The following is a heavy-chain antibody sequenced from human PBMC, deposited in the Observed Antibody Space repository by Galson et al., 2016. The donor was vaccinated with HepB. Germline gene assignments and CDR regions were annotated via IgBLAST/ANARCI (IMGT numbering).Heavy chain of an antibody. CDR3: ARHVNRWASYTMDYYYYMDV. CDR1: GYSFPSYW. J-gene: IGHJ6*03. D-gene: IGHD1-14*01. CDR2: IYPGDSDT. Sequence: QSGAEVKKPGEALKISCKGSGYSFPSYWIGWVRHMPGKGLEWMGIIYPGDSDTRYSPSFQGQVTISADKSINTAYLPWSSLKASDTAIYYCARHVNRWASYTMDYYYYMDVWGKGTTVTVSS. V-gene: IGHV5-51*01.